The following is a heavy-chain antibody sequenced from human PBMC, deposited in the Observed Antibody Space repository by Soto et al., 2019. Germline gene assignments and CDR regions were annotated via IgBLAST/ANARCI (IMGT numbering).Heavy chain of an antibody. Sequence: QAQLVESGGGVVQPGRSLRLSCAASGFTFNGYGMHWVRQAPGKGLEWVAVIWYDGRKTYYADSVKGRFTASRDNSKDILYLQINDLRVEDTAVYYCARGHEGEYQPRWFDPWGQGTLVTVSS. D-gene: IGHD2-2*01. CDR1: GFTFNGYG. V-gene: IGHV3-33*01. CDR2: IWYDGRKT. CDR3: ARGHEGEYQPRWFDP. J-gene: IGHJ5*02.